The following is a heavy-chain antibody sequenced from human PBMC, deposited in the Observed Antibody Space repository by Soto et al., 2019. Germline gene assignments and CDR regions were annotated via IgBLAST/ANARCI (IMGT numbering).Heavy chain of an antibody. V-gene: IGHV3-21*01. CDR1: GFTFSSYG. CDR2: ISSTSTYT. CDR3: ARDLALAGNY. Sequence: GGSLRLSCAASGFTFSSYGMHWVRQTQEKGLEWVSSISSTSTYTHYADSVKGRFTISRDNANNSQFLQMNSLRAEDTAIYYCARDLALAGNYWGQGALVTVSS. J-gene: IGHJ4*02. D-gene: IGHD6-19*01.